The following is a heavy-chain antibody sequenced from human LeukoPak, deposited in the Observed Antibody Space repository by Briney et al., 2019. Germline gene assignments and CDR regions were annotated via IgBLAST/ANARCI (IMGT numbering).Heavy chain of an antibody. CDR2: IYYTGST. J-gene: IGHJ6*03. CDR3: ARDSSIVVVPAAMFAPYYYYYYMDV. CDR1: GGSVSDYY. Sequence: SETLSLTCTISGGSVSDYYWSWIRQSPGKGLEWIGYIYYTGSTSYNPSLKSRVTISADTSKNEFSLKLNSVTAADTAVYYCARDSSIVVVPAAMFAPYYYYYYMDVWGKGTTVTISS. V-gene: IGHV4-59*02. D-gene: IGHD2-2*01.